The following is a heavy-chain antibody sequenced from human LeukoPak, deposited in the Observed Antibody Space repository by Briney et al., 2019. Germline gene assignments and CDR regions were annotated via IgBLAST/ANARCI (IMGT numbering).Heavy chain of an antibody. CDR2: ISSTGNNI. J-gene: IGHJ6*04. Sequence: PGGSLRLSCAASEFTFSSYEMNWVRQAPGKGLEWVSYISSTGNNIYYADSVKGRFTISRDNARNSLYLQMNSLRAEDTAVYYCAELGITMIGGVWGKGTTVTISS. D-gene: IGHD3-10*02. CDR1: EFTFSSYE. V-gene: IGHV3-48*03. CDR3: AELGITMIGGV.